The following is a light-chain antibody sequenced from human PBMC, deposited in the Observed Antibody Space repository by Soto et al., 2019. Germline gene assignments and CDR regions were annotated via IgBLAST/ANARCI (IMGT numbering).Light chain of an antibody. V-gene: IGKV3-15*01. J-gene: IGKJ1*01. CDR1: QSVSSN. CDR2: DAS. CDR3: QHYNSYSEA. Sequence: EIVMTQSPATLSVSPGGRATLSCRASQSVSSNLAWYQQRPGQAPRLLIYDASSLESGVPSRFSGSGSGTEFTLTISSLQPDDFATYYCQHYNSYSEAFGQGTKVDIK.